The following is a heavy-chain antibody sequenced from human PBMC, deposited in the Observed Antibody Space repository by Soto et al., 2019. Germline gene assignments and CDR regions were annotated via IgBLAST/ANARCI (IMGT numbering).Heavy chain of an antibody. J-gene: IGHJ4*02. CDR2: ISGSGGST. Sequence: PGGSLRLSCAASGFTFSSYAMSWVRQAPGKGLEWVSAISGSGGSTYYADSVKGRFTISRDNSKNTLYLQMNSLRAEDTAVYYCAKDLQLLLWFGEIPSLFDYWGQGSLVTVSA. V-gene: IGHV3-23*01. D-gene: IGHD3-10*01. CDR3: AKDLQLLLWFGEIPSLFDY. CDR1: GFTFSSYA.